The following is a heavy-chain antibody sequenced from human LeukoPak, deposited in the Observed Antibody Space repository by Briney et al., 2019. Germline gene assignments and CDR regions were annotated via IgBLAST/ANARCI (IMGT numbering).Heavy chain of an antibody. J-gene: IGHJ4*02. CDR3: ARGIRTGYGY. CDR1: GGSVTSGSYY. CDR2: INYSGST. V-gene: IGHV4-61*01. Sequence: SETLSLTCTVSGGSVTSGSYYWSWIRQPPGKGLEWIGNINYSGSTNYNPSLKRRVTMSVDTSRNQFSLKVKYVTAADTAVYYCARGIRTGYGYWGQGTLVTVSS. D-gene: IGHD1-1*01.